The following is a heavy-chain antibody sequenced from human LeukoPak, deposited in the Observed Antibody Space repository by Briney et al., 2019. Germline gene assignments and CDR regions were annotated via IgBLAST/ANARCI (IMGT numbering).Heavy chain of an antibody. D-gene: IGHD3-22*01. CDR1: GYSFTSYW. Sequence: GEPLKISCQGSGYSFTSYWIGWVRQMPGKSLEWMGIIYPGDSDTRYSPYFQGQVTIAADKSISTAYLQWSSLKASDTVMYYCARLSYYYDSSGYRTPGYYFDYWGQGTLVTVSS. CDR3: ARLSYYYDSSGYRTPGYYFDY. V-gene: IGHV5-51*01. J-gene: IGHJ4*02. CDR2: IYPGDSDT.